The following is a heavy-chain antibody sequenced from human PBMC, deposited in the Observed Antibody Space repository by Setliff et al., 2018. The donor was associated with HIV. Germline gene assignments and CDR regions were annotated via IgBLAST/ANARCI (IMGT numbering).Heavy chain of an antibody. CDR2: ISGYNGNT. J-gene: IGHJ6*03. Sequence: ASVKVSCKTSGYTFTSYGISWVRQAPGQGLEWMGWISGYNGNTNYAQKFQGRVTMTTDTYTSTAYMDLRSLRSDDTAVYYCARLIKHYDFWSGYYGAYYYMDVWGTGTTVTVSS. D-gene: IGHD3-3*01. CDR3: ARLIKHYDFWSGYYGAYYYMDV. CDR1: GYTFTSYG. V-gene: IGHV1-18*01.